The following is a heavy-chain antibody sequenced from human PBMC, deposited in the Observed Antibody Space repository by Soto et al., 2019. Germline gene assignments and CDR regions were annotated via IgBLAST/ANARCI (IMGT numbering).Heavy chain of an antibody. V-gene: IGHV2-5*01. D-gene: IGHD4-17*01. J-gene: IGHJ5*02. CDR1: GFSPSSGGAG. Sequence: QITLKESGPTLVKPTQTLTLTCTFSGFSPSSGGAGVGWIRQPPGKGLEWLALIYWNDDKRYSPSLKSRLTITKDTSKNQVVLLMTDMDPVDTATYYCAHRGYGDYPRDNWFDPWGQGTLVTVSS. CDR2: IYWNDDK. CDR3: AHRGYGDYPRDNWFDP.